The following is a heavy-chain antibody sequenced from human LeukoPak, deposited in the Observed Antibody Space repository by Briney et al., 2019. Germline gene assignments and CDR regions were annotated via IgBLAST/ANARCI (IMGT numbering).Heavy chain of an antibody. J-gene: IGHJ6*03. D-gene: IGHD3-10*01. CDR2: ISGSGGST. Sequence: GGSLRLSCAASGFTFSSYAMSWVRQAPGKGLEWVSAISGSGGSTYYADSVKGRFTISRDNSKNTLYLQMNSLRAEDTALYYCARDGRGYLSAYYYYYMDVWGKGTTVTVSS. V-gene: IGHV3-23*01. CDR3: ARDGRGYLSAYYYYYMDV. CDR1: GFTFSSYA.